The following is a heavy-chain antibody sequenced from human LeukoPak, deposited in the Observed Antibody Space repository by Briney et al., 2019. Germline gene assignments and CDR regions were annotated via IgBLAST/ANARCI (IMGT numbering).Heavy chain of an antibody. CDR2: IRTTAEGAKYA. CDR1: GFSYTDYP. J-gene: IGHJ5*01. D-gene: IGHD3-9*01. Sequence: GGSLRLSCAPSGFSYTDYPMNGGRQAPGKGLEWISNIRTTAEGAKYAYYADSVKGRVTISRDDSKNTLYLHMNSLRDDDTAVYYCETDQRYAFDSWGQGILVTVSS. V-gene: IGHV3-48*02. CDR3: ETDQRYAFDS.